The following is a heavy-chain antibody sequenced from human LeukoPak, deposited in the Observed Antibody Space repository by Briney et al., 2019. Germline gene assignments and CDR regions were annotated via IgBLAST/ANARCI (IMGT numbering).Heavy chain of an antibody. CDR3: ARAPLPRLYYFDY. Sequence: GGSLRLSCAASGFTVSSNYMSWVRQAPGKGLEWVSVIYSGGSTHYADSVKGRFTISRDNSKNTLYLQMNSLRAEDTAAYYCARAPLPRLYYFDYWGQGTLVTVSS. J-gene: IGHJ4*02. V-gene: IGHV3-53*05. CDR2: IYSGGST. D-gene: IGHD1-26*01. CDR1: GFTVSSNY.